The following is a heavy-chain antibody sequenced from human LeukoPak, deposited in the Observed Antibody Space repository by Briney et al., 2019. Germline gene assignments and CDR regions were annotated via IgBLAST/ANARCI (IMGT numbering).Heavy chain of an antibody. CDR1: GFTFGDYA. V-gene: IGHV3-7*01. CDR2: IKQDGSEK. CDR3: ARVQWELRGVGSYFEY. J-gene: IGHJ4*02. Sequence: PGRSLRLSCTASGFTFGDYAMSWVRQAPGKGLEWVANIKQDGSEKYYVDSVKGRFTMSRDNAKNSLYLQMNSLRAEDTAVYYCARVQWELRGVGSYFEYWGQGALVTVSS. D-gene: IGHD1-26*01.